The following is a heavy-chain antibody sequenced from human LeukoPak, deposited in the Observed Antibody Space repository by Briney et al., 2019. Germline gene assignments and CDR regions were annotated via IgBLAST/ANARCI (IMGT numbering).Heavy chain of an antibody. CDR3: AKDSVDTAMVSFVDY. CDR1: GFTFSSYG. CDR2: ISYDGSNK. Sequence: GRSLRLSCAASGFTFSSYGMHWVRQAPGKGLEWVAVISYDGSNKYYADPVKGRFTISRDNSKNTLYLQMNSLRAEDTAVYYCAKDSVDTAMVSFVDYWGQETLVTVSS. V-gene: IGHV3-30*18. J-gene: IGHJ4*02. D-gene: IGHD5-18*01.